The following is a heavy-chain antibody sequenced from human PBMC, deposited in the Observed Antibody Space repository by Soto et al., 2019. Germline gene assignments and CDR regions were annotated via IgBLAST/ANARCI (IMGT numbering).Heavy chain of an antibody. D-gene: IGHD5-12*01. CDR3: ARVSFETSGFADY. V-gene: IGHV1-3*01. CDR1: GYTFTAYP. J-gene: IGHJ4*02. CDR2: INAANGAT. Sequence: QVQFVQTGAEVKKPGASVKVSCKASGYTFTAYPIHWVRQAPGQSLEWMGWINAANGATKYLEKFQGRVTITRDTSARTAYMDLSSLSSKDTAVYFCARVSFETSGFADYWGQGTLVTVSS.